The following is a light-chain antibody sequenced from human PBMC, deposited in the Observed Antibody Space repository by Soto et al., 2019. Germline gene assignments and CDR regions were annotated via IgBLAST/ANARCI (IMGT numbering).Light chain of an antibody. J-gene: IGKJ4*01. Sequence: IVMNQSPDSLAVSLGERATIDCRSSQSLLYSSNNKNYLAWYQQKPGQPPTLLIYWSSTRESGVPDRFSGSGSGTDFTLTISSLEAEDVAFYWCQQYFDVPFTFGGGTKVDIK. CDR2: WSS. V-gene: IGKV4-1*01. CDR1: QSLLYSSNNKNY. CDR3: QQYFDVPFT.